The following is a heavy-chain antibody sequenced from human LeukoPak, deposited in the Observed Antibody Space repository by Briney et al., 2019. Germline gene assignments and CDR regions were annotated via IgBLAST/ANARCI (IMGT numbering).Heavy chain of an antibody. Sequence: GGSLRLSCAASGFTFSSYGMHWVRQAPGRGLEWVAVISHDGSSKYFADSVKGRFTISRDNPKNMLDLQMHSLRAEDTAVYYCAKSIRFCSSSSCFAGYYNYGLHVWGQGTTVIVSS. D-gene: IGHD2-2*01. CDR3: AKSIRFCSSSSCFAGYYNYGLHV. CDR2: ISHDGSSK. CDR1: GFTFSSYG. V-gene: IGHV3-30*18. J-gene: IGHJ6*02.